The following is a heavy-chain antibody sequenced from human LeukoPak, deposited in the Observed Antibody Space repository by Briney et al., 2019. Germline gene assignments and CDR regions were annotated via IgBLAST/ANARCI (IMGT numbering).Heavy chain of an antibody. D-gene: IGHD1-26*01. J-gene: IGHJ3*02. CDR2: IKQDGSEK. V-gene: IGHV3-7*01. CDR3: ARDEWELQDAFDI. CDR1: GFTFSSYW. Sequence: GGSLRLSCAASGFTFSSYWMSWVRKAPGKGLEWVANIKQDGSEKYYVDSVKGRFTISRDNAKNSLYLQMNSLRAEDTAVYYCARDEWELQDAFDIWGQGTMVTVSS.